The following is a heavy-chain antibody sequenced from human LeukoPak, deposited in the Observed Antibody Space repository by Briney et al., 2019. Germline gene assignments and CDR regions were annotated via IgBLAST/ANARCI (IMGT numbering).Heavy chain of an antibody. V-gene: IGHV3-23*01. D-gene: IGHD2-2*01. Sequence: GGSLRLSCDASGFSFNTYTMYWVRQAPGKGLEWVSAISGSGGSTYYADSVKGRFTISRDNSKNTLYLQMNSLRAEDTAVYYCAKDRHAPGRYCSSTTCFPFDSWGQGTLVTVSS. CDR1: GFSFNTYT. CDR2: ISGSGGST. CDR3: AKDRHAPGRYCSSTTCFPFDS. J-gene: IGHJ5*01.